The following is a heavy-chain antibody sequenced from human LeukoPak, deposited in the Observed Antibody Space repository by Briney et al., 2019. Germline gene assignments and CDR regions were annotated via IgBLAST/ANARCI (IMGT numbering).Heavy chain of an antibody. CDR2: ISYDVSKT. J-gene: IGHJ6*03. CDR1: GFTFSTYA. V-gene: IGHV3-30*04. Sequence: GGSLRLSCAASGFTFSTYAMHWVRQAPGKGLEWVAVISYDVSKTYYADSVKGRFTISRDNSKNTLYLQMNSLRAEDTAVYYCAKYPIFGVVNYYYYMDVWGKGTTVTVSS. D-gene: IGHD3-3*01. CDR3: AKYPIFGVVNYYYYMDV.